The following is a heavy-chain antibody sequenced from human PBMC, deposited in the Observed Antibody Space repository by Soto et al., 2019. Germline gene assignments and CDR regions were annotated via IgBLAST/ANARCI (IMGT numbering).Heavy chain of an antibody. D-gene: IGHD4-17*01. CDR2: ISYDGSNK. V-gene: IGHV3-30-3*01. CDR1: GFTFSSYA. CDR3: ARWGHYVFDY. J-gene: IGHJ4*02. Sequence: QVQLVESGGGVVQPGRSLRLSCAASGFTFSSYAMHWVHQAPGKGLEWVAVISYDGSNKYYADSVKGRFTISRDNSKNTLYLQMNSLRAEDTAVYYCARWGHYVFDYWGQATLVTVSS.